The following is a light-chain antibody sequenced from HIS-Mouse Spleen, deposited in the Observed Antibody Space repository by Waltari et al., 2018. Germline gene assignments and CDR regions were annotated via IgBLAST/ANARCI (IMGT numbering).Light chain of an antibody. Sequence: QSALTQPASVSGSPGQSITISCTGTSSDVGGYNYVSWYKQHPGKAPKPMIYDVSNRPSGVSNPFSGSKSGNTASLTISGLQAEDEADYYCSSYTSSSTLDVFGGGTKLTVL. J-gene: IGLJ2*01. CDR1: SSDVGGYNY. CDR3: SSYTSSSTLDV. CDR2: DVS. V-gene: IGLV2-14*03.